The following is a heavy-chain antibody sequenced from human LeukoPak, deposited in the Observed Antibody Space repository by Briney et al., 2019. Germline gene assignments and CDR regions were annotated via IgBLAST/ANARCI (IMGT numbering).Heavy chain of an antibody. CDR1: GYTFTSYY. J-gene: IGHJ5*02. CDR3: ARDRGIVVVPTPSPFDP. D-gene: IGHD3-22*01. Sequence: ASVKVSCKASGYTFTSYYMRWVRQAPGQGLEWMGIINPSGGSTSYAQKFQGRVTMTRDTSTSTVYMELSSLRSEDTAVYYCARDRGIVVVPTPSPFDPWGQGTLVTVSP. CDR2: INPSGGST. V-gene: IGHV1-46*01.